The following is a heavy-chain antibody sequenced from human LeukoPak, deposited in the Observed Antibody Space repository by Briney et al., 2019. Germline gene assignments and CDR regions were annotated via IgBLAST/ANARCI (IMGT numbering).Heavy chain of an antibody. D-gene: IGHD6-6*01. CDR2: IYPGDSDT. V-gene: IGHV5-51*01. CDR1: GYSFTSYW. Sequence: NHGESLKISCKGSGYSFTSYWIGWVRQMPGKGLEWMGIIYPGDSDTRYSPSFQGQVTISADKSISTAYLQWSSLKASDTAMYYCARHRSIAARPFGFVDYWGQGTLVTVSS. CDR3: ARHRSIAARPFGFVDY. J-gene: IGHJ4*02.